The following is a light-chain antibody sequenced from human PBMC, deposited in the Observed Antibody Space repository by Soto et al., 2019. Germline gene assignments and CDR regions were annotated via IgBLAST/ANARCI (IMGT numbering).Light chain of an antibody. J-gene: IGLJ3*02. CDR2: DVS. CDR3: SSYTGRSTVV. CDR1: SSDVGDYNS. V-gene: IGLV2-14*01. Sequence: QSVLTQPASVSGSPGQSITISCTGTSSDVGDYNSVSWYQQHPGKAPKLMIYDVSNRPSGVSNRFSGSKSGNTASLTISGLQAEDEADYYCSSYTGRSTVVLGGGTTVTVL.